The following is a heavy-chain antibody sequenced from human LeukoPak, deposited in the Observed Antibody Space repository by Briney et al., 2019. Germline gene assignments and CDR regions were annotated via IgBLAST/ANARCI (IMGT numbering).Heavy chain of an antibody. Sequence: ASVKVSCKASGYTFTSYGISWVRQAPGQGLEWMGWISAYNGNTNYAQKLQGRVTMTTDTSTSTAYMELGSLRSDDTAVYYCARDFVGTAGGVDWFDPWGQGTLVTVSS. V-gene: IGHV1-18*01. J-gene: IGHJ5*02. CDR2: ISAYNGNT. CDR1: GYTFTSYG. CDR3: ARDFVGTAGGVDWFDP. D-gene: IGHD3-16*01.